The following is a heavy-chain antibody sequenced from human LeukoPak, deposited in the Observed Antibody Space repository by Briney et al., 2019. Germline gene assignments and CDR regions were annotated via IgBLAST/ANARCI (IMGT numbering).Heavy chain of an antibody. CDR2: INHSGST. D-gene: IGHD3-10*01. V-gene: IGHV4-34*01. CDR3: ARGPASGSNFAWFDP. Sequence: SETLSLTCAVYGGSLSHYYWSWIRQPPGKGLEWIGEINHSGSTNYNPSLKSRVTISVDMSRNQFSLELTSVTAADTAVYYCARGPASGSNFAWFDPWGQGTLVTVSS. J-gene: IGHJ5*02. CDR1: GGSLSHYY.